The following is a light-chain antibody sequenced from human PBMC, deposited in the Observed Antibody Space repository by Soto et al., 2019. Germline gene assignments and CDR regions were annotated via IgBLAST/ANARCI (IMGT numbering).Light chain of an antibody. CDR1: QSLIHSDGSTY. V-gene: IGKV2-30*02. J-gene: IGKJ1*01. CDR2: EVS. CDR3: LQGTHWPWT. Sequence: DVVMTQSPLFLPVTLGQPASISCRSSQSLIHSDGSTYLSWFQQRPGQSPRRLIYEVSDRDSGVPDRFTGSGSGTDFTLKISRVEAEDVGVYYCLQGTHWPWTFGQGTEVEIK.